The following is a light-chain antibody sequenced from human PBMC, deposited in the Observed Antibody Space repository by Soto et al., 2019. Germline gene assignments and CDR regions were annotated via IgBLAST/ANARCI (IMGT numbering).Light chain of an antibody. V-gene: IGKV3-20*01. CDR1: QSIRNNY. J-gene: IGKJ4*01. Sequence: EIVLTQSPGTLSLSPGARATLSCRASQSIRNNYLAWYQQKPGQTPRLLIHSASSRATGIPDRFSGSGSGTDFTLTISRLEPEDFAVYYCQQFNNSPLTFGGGTKVEIK. CDR3: QQFNNSPLT. CDR2: SAS.